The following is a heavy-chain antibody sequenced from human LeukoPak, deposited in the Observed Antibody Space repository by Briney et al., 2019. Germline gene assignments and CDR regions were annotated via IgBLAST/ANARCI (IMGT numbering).Heavy chain of an antibody. CDR2: ISSSGSTM. CDR3: ASYYYGSGSY. J-gene: IGHJ4*02. Sequence: GGSLRLSCAASGFTFSSYEMNWVRQAPGKGLEWVSYISSSGSTMYYADSVKGRFTISRDNSRNTLYLQMNSLRAEDTAVYYCASYYYGSGSYWGQGTLVTVSS. D-gene: IGHD3-10*01. V-gene: IGHV3-48*03. CDR1: GFTFSSYE.